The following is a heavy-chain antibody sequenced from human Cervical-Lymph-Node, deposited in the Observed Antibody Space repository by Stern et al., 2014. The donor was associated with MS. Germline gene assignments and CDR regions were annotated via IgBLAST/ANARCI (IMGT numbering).Heavy chain of an antibody. V-gene: IGHV3-74*02. Sequence: VQLVESGGGLVQPGGSLRLTCAASGFTSSNYWMHWVRQFPEKGLFWVSQINRDGSGTSYADSVKGRFSISRDNTKNMLYLRMTSLRAEDTAVYYCARGVGDYWGQGARVTVSS. D-gene: IGHD3-16*01. CDR2: INRDGSGT. J-gene: IGHJ4*02. CDR1: GFTSSNYW. CDR3: ARGVGDY.